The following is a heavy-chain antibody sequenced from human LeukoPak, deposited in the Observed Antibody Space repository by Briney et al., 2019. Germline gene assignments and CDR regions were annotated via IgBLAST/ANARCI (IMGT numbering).Heavy chain of an antibody. D-gene: IGHD2-15*01. J-gene: IGHJ4*02. V-gene: IGHV4-34*01. CDR3: ARGLRGGAAG. CDR2: INHSGST. Sequence: SETLSLTCAVSGGSFSVYYWSWIRQPPGKGLEWIGEINHSGSTNYNPSLKSRVTISADTSKNQFSLKLTSVTAADTAVYYCARGLRGGAAGWAEGTLVTVSS. CDR1: GGSFSVYY.